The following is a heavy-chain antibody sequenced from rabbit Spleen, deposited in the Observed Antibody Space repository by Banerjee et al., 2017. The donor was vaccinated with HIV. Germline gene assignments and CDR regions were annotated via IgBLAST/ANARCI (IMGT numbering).Heavy chain of an antibody. Sequence: QSLEESGGDLVKPGASLTLSCTASGFSFTNKAVMCWVRQAPGKGLEWIACINAVTGKTVYASWAKGRFTISKTSSTTVTLQMTSLTAADTATYFCARYSDGGDLGDLWGPGTLVTVS. CDR1: GFSFTNKAV. D-gene: IGHD2-1*01. CDR2: INAVTGKT. J-gene: IGHJ6*01. V-gene: IGHV1S40*01. CDR3: ARYSDGGDLGDL.